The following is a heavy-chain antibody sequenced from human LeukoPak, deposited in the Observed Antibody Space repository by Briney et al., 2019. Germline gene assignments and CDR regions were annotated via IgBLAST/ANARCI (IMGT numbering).Heavy chain of an antibody. CDR1: GDXVSGSSVA. CDR2: TWYNSKWYN. CDR3: ARDYIWAFDY. Sequence: SQTLSLTCAISGDXVSGSSVAWNWIRQSPSRGLEWLGRTWYNSKWYNDYAVSVKSRLTINPDTSKNQFSLQLNSVTPEDTAVYYCARDYIWAFDYWGQGTLVTVSS. J-gene: IGHJ4*02. V-gene: IGHV6-1*01. D-gene: IGHD3-10*01.